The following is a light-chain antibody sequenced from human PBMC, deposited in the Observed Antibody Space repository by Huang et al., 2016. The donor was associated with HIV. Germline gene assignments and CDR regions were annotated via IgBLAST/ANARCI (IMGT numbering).Light chain of an antibody. CDR3: QQYDSWPIT. J-gene: IGKJ3*01. CDR1: QSVSNN. Sequence: EIVMTQSPATLSVSPGERVTLSCRASQSVSNNLAWYQQKPGQAPRLLVYSASTRATGIPARFSGSGSGTEFTLTSSSLQSEHFAVYYCQQYDSWPITFGPGTRVD. CDR2: SAS. V-gene: IGKV3-15*01.